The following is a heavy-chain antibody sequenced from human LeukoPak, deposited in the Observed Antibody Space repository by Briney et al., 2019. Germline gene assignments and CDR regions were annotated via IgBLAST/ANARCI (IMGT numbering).Heavy chain of an antibody. V-gene: IGHV1-2*02. Sequence: ASVKVSCKASGYTFTDYYIHWVRRAPGQGLEWMGCIKPNSGGTKYAQTFQGRVTMTGDTSINTAYMELSRLTYDDTAVYYCAGLPRYNWNEPLDYWGQGTLVTVSS. CDR1: GYTFTDYY. CDR2: IKPNSGGT. J-gene: IGHJ4*02. CDR3: AGLPRYNWNEPLDY. D-gene: IGHD1-20*01.